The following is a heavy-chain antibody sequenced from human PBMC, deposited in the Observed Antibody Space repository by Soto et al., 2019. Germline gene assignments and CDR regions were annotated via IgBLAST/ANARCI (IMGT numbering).Heavy chain of an antibody. CDR3: AGASTWHPGAFDI. CDR2: IYYSGST. CDR1: GGSISSYY. V-gene: IGHV4-59*01. J-gene: IGHJ3*02. D-gene: IGHD5-12*01. Sequence: QVQLQESGPGLVKPSETLSLTCTVSGGSISSYYWSWIRQPPGKGLEWIGYIYYSGSTNYNPSLKSRVTISVDTSKNQFSLKLSSVTAADTAVYYCAGASTWHPGAFDIWGQGTTVTVSS.